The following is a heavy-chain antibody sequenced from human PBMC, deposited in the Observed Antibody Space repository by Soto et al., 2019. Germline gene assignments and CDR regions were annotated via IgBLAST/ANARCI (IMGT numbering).Heavy chain of an antibody. CDR3: ARGGDPDY. J-gene: IGHJ4*02. V-gene: IGHV3-74*01. Sequence: EVQLVESGGGLVQPGGSLRLSCVASVFTFNYYWMHWVRQAPGKGLVWVSRIQSDGSSPDYVDSVKGRFTISRDNAKNTLYLQMNNLRAEDTAVYYCARGGDPDYWGQGTLVTVSS. D-gene: IGHD2-21*02. CDR1: VFTFNYYW. CDR2: IQSDGSSP.